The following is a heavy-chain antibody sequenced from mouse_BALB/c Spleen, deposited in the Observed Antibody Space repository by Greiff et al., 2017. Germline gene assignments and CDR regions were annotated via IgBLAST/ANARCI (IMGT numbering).Heavy chain of an antibody. CDR3: NAGDGSIYYYAMDY. D-gene: IGHD2-3*01. CDR1: GFNIKDYY. J-gene: IGHJ4*01. Sequence: EVKLQESGAELVRSGASVKLSCTASGFNIKDYYMHWVKQRPEQGLEWIGWIDPENGDTEYAPKFQGKATMTADTSSNTAYLQLSSLTSEDTAVYYCNAGDGSIYYYAMDYWGQGTSVTVSA. CDR2: IDPENGDT. V-gene: IGHV14-4*02.